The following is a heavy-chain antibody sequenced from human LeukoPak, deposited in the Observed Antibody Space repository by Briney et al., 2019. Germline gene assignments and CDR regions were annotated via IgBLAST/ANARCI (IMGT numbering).Heavy chain of an antibody. Sequence: PSETLSLTCTVSGGCFSFYYWGWIRQPPGKGLEWIGDIRYSGSSNYNPSLKSRVTMSVDTSKNLFSLRLRSVTAADTAVYYCARSEYCSGGTCYRGLVDYWGQGTLVTVSS. D-gene: IGHD2-15*01. V-gene: IGHV4-59*08. CDR1: GGCFSFYY. J-gene: IGHJ4*02. CDR3: ARSEYCSGGTCYRGLVDY. CDR2: IRYSGSS.